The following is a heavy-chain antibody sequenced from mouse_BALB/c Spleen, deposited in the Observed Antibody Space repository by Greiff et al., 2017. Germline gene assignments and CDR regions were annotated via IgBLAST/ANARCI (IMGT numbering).Heavy chain of an antibody. CDR3: ARDFDGYYVGAWFAY. CDR1: GFTFSSYT. D-gene: IGHD2-3*01. CDR2: ISNGGGST. V-gene: IGHV5-12-2*01. J-gene: IGHJ3*01. Sequence: EVKLVESGGGLVQPGGSLKLSCAASGFTFSSYTMSWVRQTPEKRLEWVAYISNGGGSTYYPDTVKGRFTISRDNAKNTLYLQMSSLKSEDTAMYYCARDFDGYYVGAWFAYWGQGTLVTVSA.